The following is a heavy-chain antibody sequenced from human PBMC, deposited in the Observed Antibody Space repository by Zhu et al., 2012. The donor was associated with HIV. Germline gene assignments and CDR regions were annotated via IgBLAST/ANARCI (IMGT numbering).Heavy chain of an antibody. V-gene: IGHV4-61*01. Sequence: QVQLQGSGPGLVKPSETLSLTCTVSGGSVSSGTYYWSWIRQPPGKRLEWIGFIYHSGSTNYNPSLKSRVALSVDTSKNQFSLKVTSVTAADTAIYYCARTVGAAASFYNYYMDVWGKGTTVTVSS. D-gene: IGHD6-13*01. CDR3: ARTVGAAASFYNYYMDV. CDR1: GGSVSSGTYY. CDR2: IYHSGST. J-gene: IGHJ6*03.